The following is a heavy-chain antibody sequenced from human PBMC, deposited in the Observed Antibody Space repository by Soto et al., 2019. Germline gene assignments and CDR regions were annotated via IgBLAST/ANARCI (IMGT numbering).Heavy chain of an antibody. CDR2: ISFDGRNN. CDR3: AKDRRVGDGYNVGFDC. J-gene: IGHJ4*02. V-gene: IGHV3-30*04. D-gene: IGHD1-26*01. Sequence: QEQLVESGGGVVQPGRSLSLSCAASGFTFSYYAMHWVRKAPGTGMQRVSSISFDGRNNYYVDSVKGRCTISRDNSKNTPYLEVDSLTTEDTAIYYCAKDRRVGDGYNVGFDCWGQGTQVTVSS. CDR1: GFTFSYYA.